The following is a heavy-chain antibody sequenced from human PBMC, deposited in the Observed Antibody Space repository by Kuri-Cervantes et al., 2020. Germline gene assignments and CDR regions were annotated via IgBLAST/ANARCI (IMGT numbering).Heavy chain of an antibody. CDR1: GFTFSSYW. CDR3: AKTGPYSGSYYDMIDY. Sequence: GESLKISCAASGFTFSSYWMSWVRQAPGKGLEWVANIKQDGSEKYYADSVKGRFTISRDNSKNTLHLQMNSLRAEDTAVYYCAKTGPYSGSYYDMIDYWGQGTLVTVSS. D-gene: IGHD1-26*01. V-gene: IGHV3-7*01. J-gene: IGHJ4*02. CDR2: IKQDGSEK.